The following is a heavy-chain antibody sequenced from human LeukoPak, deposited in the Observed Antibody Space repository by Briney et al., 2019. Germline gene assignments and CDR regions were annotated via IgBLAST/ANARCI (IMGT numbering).Heavy chain of an antibody. CDR2: ISSSSSYI. CDR1: GFTFSSYS. Sequence: PGGSLRLSCAASGFTFSSYSMNWVRQAPGKGLEWVSSISSSSSYIYYADSVKGRFTISRDNAKNSLYLQMNSLRAEDTALYYCARSRRRGVRYFDWLPSDYWGHGTLVTVSS. J-gene: IGHJ4*01. D-gene: IGHD3-9*01. CDR3: ARSRRRGVRYFDWLPSDY. V-gene: IGHV3-21*04.